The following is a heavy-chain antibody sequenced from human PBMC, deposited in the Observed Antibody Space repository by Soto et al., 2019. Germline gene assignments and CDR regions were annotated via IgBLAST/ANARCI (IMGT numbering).Heavy chain of an antibody. J-gene: IGHJ4*02. V-gene: IGHV3-30*04. CDR3: AKDPKATGTHY. CDR2: ISYDGSNK. D-gene: IGHD1-1*01. CDR1: GFTFSSYA. Sequence: PGGSLRLSCAASGFTFSSYAMHWVRQAPGKGLEWVAVISYDGSNKYYADSVRGRFSISRDNSRNTVYLQMHSLRPEDTAVYYCAKDPKATGTHYWGRGTLVTVSS.